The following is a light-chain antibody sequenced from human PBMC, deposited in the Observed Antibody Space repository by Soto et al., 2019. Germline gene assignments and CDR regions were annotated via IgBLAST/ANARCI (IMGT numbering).Light chain of an antibody. V-gene: IGLV2-14*01. CDR3: SSYTDSSNYV. CDR1: SSDLAIYNY. J-gene: IGLJ1*01. Sequence: QSVLTQPASVSGSPGQSITISCTGTSSDLAIYNYVSWYQQQPGKARKLMIYQVTNRPSGVSNRFSGSRAGNTASLTISGVQAEDEADYYCSSYTDSSNYVFGTGTKLTVL. CDR2: QVT.